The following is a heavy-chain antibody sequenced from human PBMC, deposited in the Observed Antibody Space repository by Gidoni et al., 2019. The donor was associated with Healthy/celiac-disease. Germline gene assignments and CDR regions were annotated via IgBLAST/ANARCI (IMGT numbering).Heavy chain of an antibody. D-gene: IGHD3-22*01. CDR1: GFTFGDYA. CDR3: TRASITMIVVVNNGFDY. CDR2: IRRKAYGGTT. J-gene: IGHJ4*02. Sequence: EVQLVESGGGLVKPGRSLRLSCTASGFTFGDYAMSWFRQAPGKGLEWVGFIRRKAYGGTTEYAASVKGRFTISRDDSKSIAYLQMNSLKTEDTAVYYCTRASITMIVVVNNGFDYWGQGTLVTVSS. V-gene: IGHV3-49*05.